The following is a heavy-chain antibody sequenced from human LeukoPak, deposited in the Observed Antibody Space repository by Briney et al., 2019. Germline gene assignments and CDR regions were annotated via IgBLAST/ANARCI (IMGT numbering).Heavy chain of an antibody. V-gene: IGHV3-66*02. Sequence: GGSLRLSRAASGFIVSSNYMNWVRQAPGKGLEWVSVIYYGGSTYYADSVKGRFTISRDNSKNTLYLQMNSLRAEDTAVYYCCAPSRYCSGGSCYPGAFDIWGQGTMVTVSS. CDR3: CAPSRYCSGGSCYPGAFDI. J-gene: IGHJ3*02. CDR1: GFIVSSNY. D-gene: IGHD2-15*01. CDR2: IYYGGST.